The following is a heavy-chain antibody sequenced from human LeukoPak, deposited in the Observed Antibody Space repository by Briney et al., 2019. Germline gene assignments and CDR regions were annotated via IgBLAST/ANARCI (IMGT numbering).Heavy chain of an antibody. CDR2: ISGSGGST. CDR3: AKVQEMATMRGLDY. CDR1: GFTFSSYG. Sequence: GGSLRLSCAASGFTFSSYGMSWVRQAPGKGLEWVSVISGSGGSTYYADSVKGRFTISRDNSKNTLYLQINSLRAEDTAVYYCAKVQEMATMRGLDYWGQGTLVTVSS. V-gene: IGHV3-23*01. D-gene: IGHD5-24*01. J-gene: IGHJ4*02.